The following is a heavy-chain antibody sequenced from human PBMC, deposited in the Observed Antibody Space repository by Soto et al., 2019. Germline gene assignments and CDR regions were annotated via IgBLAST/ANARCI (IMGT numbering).Heavy chain of an antibody. CDR3: ARDPPGPSPRWVF. CDR2: IYPTGTT. Sequence: ALSLTFTDSGGSISSGGYSWSWIRQSPEKGLEWIGCIYPTGTTYYHPSLKSRVTISVDTSRNQFSLNLTSVTAADTAVYYCARDPPGPSPRWVFWGQGTTVTVSS. D-gene: IGHD3-10*01. CDR1: GGSISSGGYS. J-gene: IGHJ6*02. V-gene: IGHV4-30-2*06.